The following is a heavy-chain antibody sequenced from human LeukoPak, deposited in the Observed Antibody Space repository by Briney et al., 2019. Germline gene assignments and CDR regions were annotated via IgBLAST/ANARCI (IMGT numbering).Heavy chain of an antibody. J-gene: IGHJ5*02. D-gene: IGHD3-16*01. CDR2: FDPEDCET. CDR1: GDTLSKFS. V-gene: IGHV1-24*01. CDR3: STDILARGITSFEP. Sequence: ASVKVSCKVSGDTLSKFSMHWVRQAPGKGLECVGGFDPEDCETIYAQKFQGRVTMNEDTSTDTAYMELRSMRSDDTAVYYCSTDILARGITSFEPWGQGTLVTVSS.